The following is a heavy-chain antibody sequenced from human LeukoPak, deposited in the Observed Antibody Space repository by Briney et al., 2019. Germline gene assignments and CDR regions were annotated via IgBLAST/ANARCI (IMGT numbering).Heavy chain of an antibody. CDR3: AIHLWFDY. J-gene: IGHJ4*02. Sequence: GGSLRLSCAASGFTVDGHYMNWVRQAPGKGLEWVSVVYSGGTTFYADSVKGRFTISRDNSKNMLYLHMNSLRAEDTAVYYCAIHLWFDYWGQGTLVTVSS. CDR1: GFTVDGHY. V-gene: IGHV3-66*04. D-gene: IGHD3-16*01. CDR2: VYSGGTT.